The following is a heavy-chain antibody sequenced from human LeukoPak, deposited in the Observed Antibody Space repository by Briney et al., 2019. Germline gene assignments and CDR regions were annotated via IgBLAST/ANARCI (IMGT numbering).Heavy chain of an antibody. CDR3: ARVLDGVGATRSFDY. Sequence: GGSPRLSCAASGFTFSSYWMSWVRQAPGKGLEWVANIRQDGSEKYYVDSVKGRFTISRDNAKNSLYLQMNSLRAEDTAVYYCARVLDGVGATRSFDYWGQGTLVTVSS. CDR1: GFTFSSYW. CDR2: IRQDGSEK. J-gene: IGHJ4*02. D-gene: IGHD1-26*01. V-gene: IGHV3-7*01.